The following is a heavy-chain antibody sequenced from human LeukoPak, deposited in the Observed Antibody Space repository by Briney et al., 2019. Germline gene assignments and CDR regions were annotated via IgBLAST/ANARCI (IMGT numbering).Heavy chain of an antibody. CDR2: IKQDGSEQ. CDR1: GCTFSSYW. J-gene: IGHJ4*02. CDR3: ARDLDLDY. Sequence: PGGSLRLSCAASGCTFSSYWMSWVRQAPGKGLEWVANIKQDGSEQYYVDSVKGRFTISRDNAKNSLYLQMNSLRAEDTAVYYCARDLDLDYWGQGTLVTVSS. V-gene: IGHV3-7*01.